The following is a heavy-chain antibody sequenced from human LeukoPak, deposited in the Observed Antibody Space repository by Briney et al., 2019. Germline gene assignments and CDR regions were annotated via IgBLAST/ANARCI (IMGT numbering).Heavy chain of an antibody. J-gene: IGHJ5*02. CDR3: ASDSTGRSGYYFDWGNKENWFDP. CDR1: GGSISSYY. CDR2: IYTSGST. V-gene: IGHV4-4*07. Sequence: VKPSETLPLTCTVSGGSISSYYWSWIRQPAGKGLEWIGRIYTSGSTNYNPSLKSRVTMSVDTSKNQFSLKLSSVTAADTAVYYCASDSTGRSGYYFDWGNKENWFDPWGQGTLVTVSS. D-gene: IGHD3-3*01.